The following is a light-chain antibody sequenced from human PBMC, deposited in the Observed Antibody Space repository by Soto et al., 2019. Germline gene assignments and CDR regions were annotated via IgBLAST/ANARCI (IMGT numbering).Light chain of an antibody. Sequence: EMVMTQSPATLSVSPGERATLSCRASQSVRSSLAWYQQKPGQAPRPLIYGASTRATGVPARFSGSGSGTEFTLTISSLQSEDFAVYYCQQYDNWWTFGQGTKVDIK. J-gene: IGKJ1*01. CDR3: QQYDNWWT. V-gene: IGKV3-15*01. CDR1: QSVRSS. CDR2: GAS.